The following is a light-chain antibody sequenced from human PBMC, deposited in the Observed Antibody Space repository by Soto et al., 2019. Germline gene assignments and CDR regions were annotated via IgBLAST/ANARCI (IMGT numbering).Light chain of an antibody. Sequence: LTQPASVSGSPGQSITISCTGTRTDVGGYNFVSWYQQHPGKAPKLIIYEVSNRPSGVSNRFSGSKSDNTASLTISGLQAEDGADYYCCSYVSSKTYVFGTGTKVTVL. CDR2: EVS. V-gene: IGLV2-14*01. CDR3: CSYVSSKTYV. J-gene: IGLJ1*01. CDR1: RTDVGGYNF.